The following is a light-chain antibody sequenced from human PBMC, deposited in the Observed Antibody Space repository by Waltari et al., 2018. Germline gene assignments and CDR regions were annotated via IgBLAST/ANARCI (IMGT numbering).Light chain of an antibody. CDR1: QSISNW. CDR3: QQYNTYSS. CDR2: KAS. Sequence: DIQMTQSPSTLSASVGDRVTITCRASQSISNWLALYQQQPEKAPNLLIDKASILKSGVPTRCSGSGSATQFTLTISSLHPGDFATYYCQQYNTYSSFGQGTKLEIK. V-gene: IGKV1-5*03. J-gene: IGKJ2*01.